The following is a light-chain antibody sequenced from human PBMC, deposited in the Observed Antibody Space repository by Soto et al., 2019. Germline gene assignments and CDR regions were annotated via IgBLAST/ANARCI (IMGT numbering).Light chain of an antibody. CDR3: QQYISFPYT. V-gene: IGKV1-5*03. CDR1: QSFSSW. CDR2: KAS. Sequence: DIQMTQSPSTLSESVGDRVTITCRASQSFSSWLAWYQQKPGKAPKLLIYKASTLESGVPSRFSGSGSGTEFTLTISSLQPDDFATYYCQQYISFPYTFGQGTKLEIK. J-gene: IGKJ2*01.